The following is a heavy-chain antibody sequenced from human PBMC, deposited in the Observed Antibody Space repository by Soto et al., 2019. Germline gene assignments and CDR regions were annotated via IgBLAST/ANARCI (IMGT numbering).Heavy chain of an antibody. D-gene: IGHD1-1*01. Sequence: QVQLQQWGAGLVKPSETLSLSCAVYGQSFSGHSWAWIRQPPGKGLEWIGEINESGSTYYNPSLKSRVTISTDTSKNQFSLWLSSVSAADTAAYFCARGSGIVAIPGELEDVKYDYWGQGTLVDVSS. V-gene: IGHV4-34*01. CDR3: ARGSGIVAIPGELEDVKYDY. CDR2: INESGST. J-gene: IGHJ4*02. CDR1: GQSFSGHS.